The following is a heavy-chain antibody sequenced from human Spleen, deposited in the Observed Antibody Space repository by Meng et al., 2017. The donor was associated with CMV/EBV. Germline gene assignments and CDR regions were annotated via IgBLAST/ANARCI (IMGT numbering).Heavy chain of an antibody. J-gene: IGHJ4*02. CDR1: GTSISTSNW. D-gene: IGHD6-6*01. Sequence: VSGTSISTSNWGSWVRQPPGKGLEWIGEVYHSGYTNYNPSLKSRVSMSVDRSKNQFSLKLYSVTAADTAVYYCARVTEYGGNCFDSWGQGTLVTVSS. CDR2: VYHSGYT. CDR3: ARVTEYGGNCFDS. V-gene: IGHV4-4*02.